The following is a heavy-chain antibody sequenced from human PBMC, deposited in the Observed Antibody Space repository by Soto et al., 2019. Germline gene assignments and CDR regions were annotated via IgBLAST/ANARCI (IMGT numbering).Heavy chain of an antibody. CDR3: ARALTTVTHISGFDP. CDR2: ISAYNGNT. V-gene: IGHV1-18*01. CDR1: GYTFTSYG. J-gene: IGHJ5*02. D-gene: IGHD4-17*01. Sequence: ASVKVSCKASGYTFTSYGISWVRQAPGQGLEWMGWISAYNGNTNYAQKLQGRVTMTTDTSTSTAYMELRSLRSDDTAVYYGARALTTVTHISGFDPWGQGTLVTVSS.